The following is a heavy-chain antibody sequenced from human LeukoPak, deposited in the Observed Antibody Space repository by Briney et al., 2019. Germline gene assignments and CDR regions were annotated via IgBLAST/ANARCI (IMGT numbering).Heavy chain of an antibody. CDR1: GGSISSGGYS. CDR2: ISYSGST. D-gene: IGHD3-22*01. J-gene: IGHJ5*02. CDR3: ARGVVVITTGGVWFDP. Sequence: SETLSLTCTVSGGSISSGGYSWSWIRQPPGKGLEWIGYISYSGSTYYNPSLKSRATMSLDTSKNQFSLKLSSVTAADTAVYYCARGVVVITTGGVWFDPWGQGTLVTVSS. V-gene: IGHV4-30-4*07.